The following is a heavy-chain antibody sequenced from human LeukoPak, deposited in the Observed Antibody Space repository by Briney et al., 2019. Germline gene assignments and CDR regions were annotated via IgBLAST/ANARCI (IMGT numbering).Heavy chain of an antibody. Sequence: PGRSLRLSCAASGFTFSSYAMHWVRQAPGKGLEWVAVISYDGSNKYYADSVKGRFTISRDNSKNTLYLQMNSLKTEDTAVYYCTTIRSGNRGYWGQGTLVTVSS. D-gene: IGHD1-14*01. CDR1: GFTFSSYA. J-gene: IGHJ4*02. CDR3: TTIRSGNRGY. V-gene: IGHV3-30-3*01. CDR2: ISYDGSNK.